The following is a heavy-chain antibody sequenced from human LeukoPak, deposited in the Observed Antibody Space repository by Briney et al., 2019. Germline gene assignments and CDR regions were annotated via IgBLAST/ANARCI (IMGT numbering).Heavy chain of an antibody. J-gene: IGHJ4*02. Sequence: AASVTVSFTASGYTFTIYGISWVRQAPGQGLELMGIINPSGGSTSYSQKFQGRVTITRDTSTSTVYMELSSLRSEDTAVYYCARDYDILTGYHLYCDYWGQGTLVTVSS. CDR1: GYTFTIYG. D-gene: IGHD3-9*01. CDR2: INPSGGST. V-gene: IGHV1-46*01. CDR3: ARDYDILTGYHLYCDY.